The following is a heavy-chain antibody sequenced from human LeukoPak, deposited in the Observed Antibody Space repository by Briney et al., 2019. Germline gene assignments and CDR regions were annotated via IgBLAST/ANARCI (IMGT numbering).Heavy chain of an antibody. CDR1: GYSISSGYY. CDR3: ARVYWVYYFDY. CDR2: IYHSGST. J-gene: IGHJ4*02. V-gene: IGHV4-38-2*02. D-gene: IGHD2-8*02. Sequence: SETLSLTCTVSGYSISSGYYWGWIRQPPGKGLEWIGRIYHSGSTYYNPSLKNRVTISVDTPKNQFPLKLSAVTAADTAVYYCARVYWVYYFDYWGQGTLVTVSS.